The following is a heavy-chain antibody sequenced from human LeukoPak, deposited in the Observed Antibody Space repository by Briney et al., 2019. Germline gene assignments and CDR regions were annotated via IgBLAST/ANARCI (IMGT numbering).Heavy chain of an antibody. CDR1: GFTFRNYA. Sequence: GGSLRLSCGASGFTFRNYAMTWVRQAPGKGLEWVSSIEGDGSGTYYTDSARGRFTISRDNSKNTLYMQMNSLRAEDTAVYYCAKAPTPVVAATLFHHWGQGTLVTVS. J-gene: IGHJ1*01. V-gene: IGHV3-23*03. CDR2: IEGDGSGT. D-gene: IGHD2-15*01. CDR3: AKAPTPVVAATLFHH.